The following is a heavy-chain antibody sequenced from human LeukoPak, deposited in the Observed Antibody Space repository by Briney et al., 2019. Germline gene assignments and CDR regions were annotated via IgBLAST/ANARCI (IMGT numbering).Heavy chain of an antibody. D-gene: IGHD6-13*01. V-gene: IGHV4-39*07. J-gene: IGHJ4*02. CDR2: IYYSGSP. Sequence: WVRQPPGKGLEWIGSIYYSGSPYYNPSLKSRVTISVDTSNNQFSLKLSSVTAADTAVYYCARKPIVSSSWYYFDYWGQGTLVTVSS. CDR3: ARKPIVSSSWYYFDY.